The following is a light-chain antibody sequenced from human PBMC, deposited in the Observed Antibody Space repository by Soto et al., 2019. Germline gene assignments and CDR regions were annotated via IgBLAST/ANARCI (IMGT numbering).Light chain of an antibody. Sequence: DIQMTQSPSTLSASVEDRVTITCRASQSIGDLLAWYQQKPGEAPKLLIYKASYLESGVPSRFSGSGSGTEFTLTISSLQSDDFAVYYCQQYNNWPPLTFGGGTKVDI. CDR1: QSIGDL. CDR2: KAS. CDR3: QQYNNWPPLT. V-gene: IGKV1-5*03. J-gene: IGKJ4*01.